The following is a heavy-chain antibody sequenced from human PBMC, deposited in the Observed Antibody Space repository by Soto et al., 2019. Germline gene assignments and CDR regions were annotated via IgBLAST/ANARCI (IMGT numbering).Heavy chain of an antibody. J-gene: IGHJ6*02. CDR3: ARSTMVRGVMFYGMDV. CDR2: IIPIFGTA. CDR1: GGTFSSYA. Sequence: SVKVSCKASGGTFSSYAISWVRQAPGQGLEWMGGIIPIFGTANYAQKFQGRVTITADESTSTAYMELSSLRSEDTAVYYCARSTMVRGVMFYGMDVWGQGTTVTVSS. V-gene: IGHV1-69*13. D-gene: IGHD3-10*01.